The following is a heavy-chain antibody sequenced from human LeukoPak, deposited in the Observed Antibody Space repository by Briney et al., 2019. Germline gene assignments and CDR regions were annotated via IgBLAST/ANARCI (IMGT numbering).Heavy chain of an antibody. J-gene: IGHJ4*02. V-gene: IGHV4-34*01. CDR1: GGSFSGYY. CDR2: INHSGST. D-gene: IGHD6-13*01. CDR3: ARDPTAGY. Sequence: SETLSLTCAVYGGSFSGYYWSWIRQPPGKGLEWIGEINHSGSTNYNPSLKSRVTISVDTSKNQFSLKLSSVTAADTAVYYCARDPTAGYRGQGTLVTVSS.